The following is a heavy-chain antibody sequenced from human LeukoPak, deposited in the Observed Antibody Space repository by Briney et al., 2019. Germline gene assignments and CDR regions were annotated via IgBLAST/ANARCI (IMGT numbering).Heavy chain of an antibody. Sequence: PGVSLRLSCAASGFTVSSSYISWVRQAPGKGLEWVSVIYAGDSTYYADSVKGRFIISRDNSKNTVYLQMDSLRAEDTAVYYCARSYTHYDFWSGYTYQNYFDPWGQGTLVTVSS. CDR1: GFTVSSSY. CDR2: IYAGDST. V-gene: IGHV3-53*01. CDR3: ARSYTHYDFWSGYTYQNYFDP. D-gene: IGHD3-3*01. J-gene: IGHJ5*02.